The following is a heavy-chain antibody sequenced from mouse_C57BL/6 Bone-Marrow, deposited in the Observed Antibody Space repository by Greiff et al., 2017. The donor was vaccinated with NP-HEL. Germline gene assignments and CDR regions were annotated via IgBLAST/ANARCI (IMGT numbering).Heavy chain of an antibody. CDR2: IDPSDSYT. V-gene: IGHV1-69*01. CDR3: AREGYYGSSYWFAY. D-gene: IGHD1-1*01. CDR1: GYTFTSYW. J-gene: IGHJ3*01. Sequence: VQLQQPGAELVMPGASVKLSCKASGYTFTSYWMHWVKQRPGQGLEWIGEIDPSDSYTNYNQKFKGKSTLTVDKSSSTAYMQLSSLTSEDSAVYYGAREGYYGSSYWFAYWGQGTLVTVSA.